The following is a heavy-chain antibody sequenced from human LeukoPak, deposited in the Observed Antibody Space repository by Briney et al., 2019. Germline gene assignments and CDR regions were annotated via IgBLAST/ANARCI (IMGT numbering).Heavy chain of an antibody. CDR3: ARQGGYSSPFSV. D-gene: IGHD6-6*01. J-gene: IGHJ6*04. CDR2: IYTSGTT. CDR1: GGYITNYY. Sequence: SETLSLTCTVTGGYITNYYWSWVRQPPGKGLEWIGYIYTSGTTNYNPSLKSRVTISVDTSRNQLSLRLSSVTAADTAVYYCARQGGYSSPFSVWGKGTTVVVSS. V-gene: IGHV4-4*09.